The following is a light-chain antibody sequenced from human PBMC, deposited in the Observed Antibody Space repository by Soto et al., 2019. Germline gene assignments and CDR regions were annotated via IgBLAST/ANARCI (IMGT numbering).Light chain of an antibody. Sequence: EIVLTQSPATLSLSPGERATLSCRASQSISSYLAWYQQKPGQAPRLLIYDASNRATGIPARFSGSGSGTDFTLTISSLEADDFAVYYCQQRSNWPPWTFGQGTKVEIK. CDR2: DAS. CDR3: QQRSNWPPWT. J-gene: IGKJ1*01. V-gene: IGKV3-11*01. CDR1: QSISSY.